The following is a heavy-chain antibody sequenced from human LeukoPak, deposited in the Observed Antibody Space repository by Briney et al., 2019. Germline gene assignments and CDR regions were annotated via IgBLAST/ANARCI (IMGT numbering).Heavy chain of an antibody. Sequence: ASVKVSCKASGGTFSSYALSWVRQAPGQGLEWMGWMNPNSGNTGYAQKFQGRVTITRNTSISTAYMELNSLRSEDTAVYYCARGVAAAGRSFDPWGQGTLVTVSS. CDR1: GGTFSSYA. CDR2: MNPNSGNT. CDR3: ARGVAAAGRSFDP. D-gene: IGHD6-13*01. J-gene: IGHJ5*02. V-gene: IGHV1-8*03.